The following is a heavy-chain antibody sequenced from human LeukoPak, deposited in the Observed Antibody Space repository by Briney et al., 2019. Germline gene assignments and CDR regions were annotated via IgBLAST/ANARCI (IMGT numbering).Heavy chain of an antibody. CDR1: GFTFSSYG. CDR3: AKEENTAANS. V-gene: IGHV3-33*06. Sequence: PGRSLRLSCAASGFTFSSYGMHWVRQAPGKGLEWVAVIWYDGSNKYYADSVKGRFTISRDNSKNTLYLQMNSLRAEDTAVYYCAKEENTAANSWGQGTLVTVSS. J-gene: IGHJ4*02. D-gene: IGHD5-18*01. CDR2: IWYDGSNK.